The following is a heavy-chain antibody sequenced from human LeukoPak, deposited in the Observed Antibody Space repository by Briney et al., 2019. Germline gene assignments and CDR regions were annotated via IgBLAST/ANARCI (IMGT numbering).Heavy chain of an antibody. CDR3: ARDELGYGGNAEYFQH. D-gene: IGHD4-23*01. J-gene: IGHJ1*01. CDR2: IYYSGST. Sequence: PSETLSLTCTVSGGSISSYYWSWIRQPPGKGLEWIGYIYYSGSTNYNPSLKSRVTISVDTSKNQLSLKVRSVTAADTAVYYCARDELGYGGNAEYFQHWGQGTLVSVSS. V-gene: IGHV4-59*01. CDR1: GGSISSYY.